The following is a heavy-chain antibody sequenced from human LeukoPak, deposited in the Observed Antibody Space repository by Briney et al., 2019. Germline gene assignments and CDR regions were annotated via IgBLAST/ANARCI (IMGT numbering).Heavy chain of an antibody. J-gene: IGHJ3*02. CDR2: IWSDGSEK. CDR3: AREDYAFDI. Sequence: EWVAVIWSDGSEKYYADSVKGRFTISRDNSKNTLFLQMNSLRGEDTAVYYCAREDYAFDIWGQGTMVTVSS. V-gene: IGHV3-33*01.